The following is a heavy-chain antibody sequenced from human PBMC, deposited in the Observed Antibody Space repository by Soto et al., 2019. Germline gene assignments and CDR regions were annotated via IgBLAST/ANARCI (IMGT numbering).Heavy chain of an antibody. CDR2: ISGSGGST. CDR1: GFTFSSYA. Sequence: EVQLLESGGGMVQPGGSLRLSSAASGFTFSSYAMSWVRQAPGKGLEWVSAISGSGGSTYYADSVKGRFTISRDNSKNTLYLQMNSLRAEATAVYYCAKGPHYYGSGSQYGMDVWGQGTTVTVSS. J-gene: IGHJ6*02. CDR3: AKGPHYYGSGSQYGMDV. V-gene: IGHV3-23*01. D-gene: IGHD3-10*01.